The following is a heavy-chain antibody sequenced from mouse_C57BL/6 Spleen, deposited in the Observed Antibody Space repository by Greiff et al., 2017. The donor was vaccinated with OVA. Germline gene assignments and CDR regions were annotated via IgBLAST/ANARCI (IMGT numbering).Heavy chain of an antibody. CDR1: GYAFSSYW. V-gene: IGHV1-80*01. D-gene: IGHD1-1*01. Sequence: VKLVESGAELVKPGASVKISCKASGYAFSSYWMNWVKQRPGKGLEWIGQIYPGDGDTNYNGKFKGKATLTADKSSSTAYMQLSSLTSEDSAVYFCARGFITTVVSDYWGQGTTLTVSS. CDR2: IYPGDGDT. J-gene: IGHJ2*01. CDR3: ARGFITTVVSDY.